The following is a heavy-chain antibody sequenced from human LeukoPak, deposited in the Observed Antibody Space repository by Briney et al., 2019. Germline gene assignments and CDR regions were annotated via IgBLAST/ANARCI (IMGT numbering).Heavy chain of an antibody. D-gene: IGHD6-6*01. CDR1: GFTFSSYA. CDR3: AKDHSSSGGYFDY. J-gene: IGHJ4*02. Sequence: GGSLRLSCAASGFTFSSYAMAWVRQAPGKGLEWVSAISGSGGSTYYADSVEGRFTISRDNSKNTLYLQMNSLRAEDTAVYYCAKDHSSSGGYFDYWGQGTLVTVSS. V-gene: IGHV3-23*01. CDR2: ISGSGGST.